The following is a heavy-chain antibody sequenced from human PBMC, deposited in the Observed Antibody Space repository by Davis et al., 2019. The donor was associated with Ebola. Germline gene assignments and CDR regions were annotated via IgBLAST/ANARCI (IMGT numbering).Heavy chain of an antibody. CDR3: ARGEVAVAGTGLAYYYYGMDV. D-gene: IGHD6-19*01. V-gene: IGHV4-34*01. CDR2: INHSGST. Sequence: SETLSLTCAVYGGSFSGYYWSWIRQPPGKGLEWIGEINHSGSTNYNPSLKSRVTISVDTSKNQFSLKLSSVTAADTAVYYCARGEVAVAGTGLAYYYYGMDVWGKGTTVTVSS. J-gene: IGHJ6*04. CDR1: GGSFSGYY.